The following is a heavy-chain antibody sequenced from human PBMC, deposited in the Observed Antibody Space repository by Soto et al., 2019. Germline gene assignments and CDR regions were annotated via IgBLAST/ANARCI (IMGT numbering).Heavy chain of an antibody. Sequence: PGGSLRLSCAASGFTFGNAWMSWVRQAPGKGLEWVGRIKSKTDGGTTDYAAPVKGRFTISRDDSKNTLYLQMNSLKTEDTAVYYCTTGCSSTSCYREYYYYGMDVWGQGTTVTVSS. D-gene: IGHD2-2*01. J-gene: IGHJ6*02. CDR3: TTGCSSTSCYREYYYYGMDV. CDR1: GFTFGNAW. V-gene: IGHV3-15*01. CDR2: IKSKTDGGTT.